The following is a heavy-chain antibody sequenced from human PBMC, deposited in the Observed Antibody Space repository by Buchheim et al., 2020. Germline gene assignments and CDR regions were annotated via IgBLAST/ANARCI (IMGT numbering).Heavy chain of an antibody. CDR2: ISYDGSNK. CDR3: ARDQSNYSDGMDV. Sequence: QVQLVESGGGVVQPGRSLRLSCVASGFTFSSYAMHWVRQAPGKGLEWVAVISYDGSNKYYADSVKGRFTISRDNSKNTLYLQMNSLRAEDTAVYYCARDQSNYSDGMDVWGQGTT. V-gene: IGHV3-30-3*01. D-gene: IGHD4-11*01. J-gene: IGHJ6*02. CDR1: GFTFSSYA.